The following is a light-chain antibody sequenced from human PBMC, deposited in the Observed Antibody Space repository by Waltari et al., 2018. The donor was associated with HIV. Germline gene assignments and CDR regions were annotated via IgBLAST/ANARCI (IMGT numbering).Light chain of an antibody. CDR3: QQSFSIPLT. V-gene: IGKV1-39*01. CDR2: GTA. J-gene: IGKJ4*01. CDR1: QSIRSY. Sequence: DIQMTQSPSSLSASVGDRVTITCRASQSIRSYLNWYQQKPGKAPKLLIDGTASLQGGVPSRFSGSGFGTDFTLTVSSLQPEDSATYYCQQSFSIPLTFGGGTKVEIK.